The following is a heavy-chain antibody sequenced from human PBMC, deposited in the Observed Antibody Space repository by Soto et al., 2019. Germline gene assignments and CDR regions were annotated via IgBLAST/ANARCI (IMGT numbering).Heavy chain of an antibody. V-gene: IGHV4-31*03. CDR3: ARARMVRGIIYYYGMDV. Sequence: SETLSLTCTFSGCSISSDGNYWSWIRQHPGKGLEWIGYIYYSGSTYYNPSLKSRVIISVDTSKNQFSLKLNSVTAADTAVYYCARARMVRGIIYYYGMDVWGQGTTVTVSS. CDR1: GCSISSDGNY. CDR2: IYYSGST. D-gene: IGHD3-10*01. J-gene: IGHJ6*02.